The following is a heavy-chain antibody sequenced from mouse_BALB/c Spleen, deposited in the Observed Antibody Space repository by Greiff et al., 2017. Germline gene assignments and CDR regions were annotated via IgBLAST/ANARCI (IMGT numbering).Heavy chain of an antibody. CDR3: ARRGSYDYGYAMDY. V-gene: IGHV2-6-7*01. Sequence: VKLMESGPGLVAPSQSLSITCTVSGFSLTGYGVNWVRQPPGKGLVWLGMIWGDGSTDYNSALKSRLSISKDNSKSQVFLKMNSLQTDDTARYYCARRGSYDYGYAMDYWGQGTSVTVSS. J-gene: IGHJ4*01. CDR1: GFSLTGYG. CDR2: IWGDGST. D-gene: IGHD2-4*01.